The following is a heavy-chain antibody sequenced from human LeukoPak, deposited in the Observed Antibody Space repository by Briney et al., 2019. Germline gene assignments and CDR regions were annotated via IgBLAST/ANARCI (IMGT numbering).Heavy chain of an antibody. CDR3: ANGGARGMDV. V-gene: IGHV3-23*01. Sequence: PGGSLRLSCAASGFSFSSYAMSWVRQAPGKGLEWVSAIRGSGSSTYYADSVKGRFTISRDNSKNTLYLQMSSLRAEDTAVYFCANGGARGMDVWGQGTTVTVSS. J-gene: IGHJ6*02. D-gene: IGHD3-16*01. CDR1: GFSFSSYA. CDR2: IRGSGSST.